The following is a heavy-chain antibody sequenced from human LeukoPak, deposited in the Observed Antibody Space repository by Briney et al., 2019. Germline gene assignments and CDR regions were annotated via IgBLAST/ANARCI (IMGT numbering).Heavy chain of an antibody. CDR3: ARHRMVRGVIIRTTTHNWFDP. J-gene: IGHJ5*02. Sequence: SETLSLTCAVYGGSFSGYYWSWIRQPPGKGLEWIGEIIHRGSTNYNPSLKSRLTISVDTSKNQFSLKLSSVTAADTAVYYCARHRMVRGVIIRTTTHNWFDPWGQGTLVTVSS. CDR1: GGSFSGYY. D-gene: IGHD3-10*01. V-gene: IGHV4-34*12. CDR2: IIHRGST.